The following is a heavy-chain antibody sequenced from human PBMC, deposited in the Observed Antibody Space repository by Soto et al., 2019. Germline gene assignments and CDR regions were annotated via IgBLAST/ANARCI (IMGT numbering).Heavy chain of an antibody. CDR2: ISGSGAST. J-gene: IGHJ5*02. CDR3: AKDCSGGFCYPTAWEPPGRWFDP. D-gene: IGHD2-15*01. CDR1: GLTFSSYA. V-gene: IGHV3-23*01. Sequence: PGGSLRLSCAASGLTFSSYAMSWVRQAPGKGLEWVSAISGSGASTYYADSVKGRFTISRNNSKNTLYLQMHSLRAEDTAVYYCAKDCSGGFCYPTAWEPPGRWFDPWGQGTLVTVSS.